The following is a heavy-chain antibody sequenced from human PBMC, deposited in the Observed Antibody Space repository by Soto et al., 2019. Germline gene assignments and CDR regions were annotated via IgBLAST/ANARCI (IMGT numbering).Heavy chain of an antibody. CDR2: INPNSGGT. D-gene: IGHD2-15*01. CDR1: GYTFTGYY. CDR3: ARGEFVVVVAATPLHYYYGMDV. Sequence: ASVKVSCKASGYTFTGYYMHWVRQAPGQGLEWMGWINPNSGGTNYAQKFQGRVTMTRDTSISTAYMELSRLRSDDTAVYYCARGEFVVVVAATPLHYYYGMDVWGQGTTVTVSS. J-gene: IGHJ6*02. V-gene: IGHV1-2*02.